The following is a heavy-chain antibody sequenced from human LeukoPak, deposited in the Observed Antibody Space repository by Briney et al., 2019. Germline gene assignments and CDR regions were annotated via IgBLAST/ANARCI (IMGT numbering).Heavy chain of an antibody. D-gene: IGHD2-15*01. J-gene: IGHJ6*02. CDR2: INHSGRT. CDR3: ARGLGRRVWYERYYYGMDV. CDR1: GGSFCGNN. V-gene: IGHV4-34*01. Sequence: SETLSLTSAGYGGSFCGNNWSWIPPPPGKGREWSGEINHSGRTNYNPSLKSRVTISVDTSKNQFSLKLSSVTAADTAVYYCARGLGRRVWYERYYYGMDVWGQGTTVTVSS.